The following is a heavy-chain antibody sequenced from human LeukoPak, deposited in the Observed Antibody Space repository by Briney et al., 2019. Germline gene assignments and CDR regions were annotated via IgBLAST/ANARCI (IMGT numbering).Heavy chain of an antibody. V-gene: IGHV3-30-3*01. Sequence: GGSLRLSCAASGFTFSSYAMHWVRQAPGKGLEWVAVISYDGSNKYYADSVKGRFTISRDNSKNTLYLQMNSLRAEDAAVYYCARPNYYDSSGYYGYWGQGTLVTVSS. CDR3: ARPNYYDSSGYYGY. CDR2: ISYDGSNK. CDR1: GFTFSSYA. D-gene: IGHD3-22*01. J-gene: IGHJ4*02.